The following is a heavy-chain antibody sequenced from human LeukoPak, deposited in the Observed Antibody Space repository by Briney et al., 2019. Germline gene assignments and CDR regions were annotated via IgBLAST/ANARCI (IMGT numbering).Heavy chain of an antibody. CDR2: IRGSGVST. Sequence: PGGSLRLSCAASGFTFSSYAMSWVRQAPGKGLECLSSIRGSGVSTYYAGSEKGRFTISRDNSKNTLYLQIDSLRVEDTAVYYCANPEWLLPSYYYYGLDVWGQGTTVTVSS. CDR3: ANPEWLLPSYYYYGLDV. V-gene: IGHV3-23*01. D-gene: IGHD3-3*01. CDR1: GFTFSSYA. J-gene: IGHJ6*02.